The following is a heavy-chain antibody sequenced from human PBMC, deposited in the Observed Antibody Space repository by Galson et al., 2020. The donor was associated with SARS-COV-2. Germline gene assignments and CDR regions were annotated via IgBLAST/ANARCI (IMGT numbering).Heavy chain of an antibody. Sequence: ASVKVSCKASGYTSTSYGISWVRPAPAQGPEWVGLISAHNANTNYAHELQGRVTMTTDTTTSTAYMELRSLRSDDTAVYYCASAPGTYSPLGSDYWGQGTLVTVSS. CDR3: ASAPGTYSPLGSDY. CDR2: ISAHNANT. D-gene: IGHD1-26*01. V-gene: IGHV1-18*01. CDR1: GYTSTSYG. J-gene: IGHJ4*02.